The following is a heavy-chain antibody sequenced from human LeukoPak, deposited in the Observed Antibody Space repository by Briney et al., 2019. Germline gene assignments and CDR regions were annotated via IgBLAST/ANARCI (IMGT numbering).Heavy chain of an antibody. CDR2: ISGSGGST. Sequence: GGSLRLSCAASGFTFSSYAMSWVRQAPGKGLEWVSAISGSGGSTYYADSVKGRFTISRDNSKNTLYLQMNSLRAEDTAVYYCARPSDAYGSGHYYYYYGMDVWGQGTTVTVSS. CDR3: ARPSDAYGSGHYYYYYGMDV. CDR1: GFTFSSYA. V-gene: IGHV3-23*01. D-gene: IGHD3-10*01. J-gene: IGHJ6*02.